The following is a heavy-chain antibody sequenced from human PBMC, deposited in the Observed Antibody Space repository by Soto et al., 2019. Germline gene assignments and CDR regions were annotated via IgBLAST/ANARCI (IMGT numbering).Heavy chain of an antibody. CDR1: GFTFSSYG. Sequence: ESGGGVVQPGRSLRLSCAASGFTFSSYGMHWVRQAPGKGLEWVAVIWYDGSNKYYADSVKGRFTISRDNSKNTLYLQMNSLRAEDTAVYYCASTPEWLRLGDNPDAFDIWGQGTMVTVSS. D-gene: IGHD5-12*01. J-gene: IGHJ3*02. V-gene: IGHV3-33*01. CDR3: ASTPEWLRLGDNPDAFDI. CDR2: IWYDGSNK.